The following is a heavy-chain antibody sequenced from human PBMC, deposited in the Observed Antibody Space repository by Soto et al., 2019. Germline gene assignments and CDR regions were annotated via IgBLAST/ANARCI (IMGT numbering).Heavy chain of an antibody. CDR3: ARNNWNDGMIDY. CDR2: IYYSGST. D-gene: IGHD1-20*01. V-gene: IGHV4-31*03. J-gene: IGHJ4*02. Sequence: SETLSLTCTVSGGSISSGGYYWSWIRQHPGKGLEWIGYIYYSGSTYYNPSLKSRVTISVDTSKNQFSLKLSSVTAADTAVYYCARNNWNDGMIDYWGQGTLVTVSS. CDR1: GGSISSGGYY.